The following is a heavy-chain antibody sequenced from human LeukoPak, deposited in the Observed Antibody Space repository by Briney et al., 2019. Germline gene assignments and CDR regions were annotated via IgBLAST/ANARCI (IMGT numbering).Heavy chain of an antibody. CDR1: GYTFTSYY. J-gene: IGHJ6*03. CDR2: INPSGGST. CDR3: ARAGAVAGTYYYMDV. D-gene: IGHD6-19*01. V-gene: IGHV1-46*01. Sequence: GASVKVSCKASGYTFTSYYMHWVRQAPGQGLEWMGIINPSGGSTSYAQKFQGRVTMTRDMSTSTVYMELSSLRSEDTAVYYCARAGAVAGTYYYMDVWGKGTTVTISS.